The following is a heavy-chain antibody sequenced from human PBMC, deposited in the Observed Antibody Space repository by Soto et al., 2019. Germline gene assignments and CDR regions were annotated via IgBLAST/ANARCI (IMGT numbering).Heavy chain of an antibody. Sequence: QVQLVESGGGVVQPGRSLRLSCAASGFTFSSYGMHWVRQAPGKGLEWVAVIWYDGSNKYYADSVKGRFTISRDNYKHTLYLQMNSLRAEDTAVYYCAIGHYYDSPWAFDIWGQGTMVTVSS. CDR3: AIGHYYDSPWAFDI. V-gene: IGHV3-33*01. J-gene: IGHJ3*02. D-gene: IGHD3-22*01. CDR2: IWYDGSNK. CDR1: GFTFSSYG.